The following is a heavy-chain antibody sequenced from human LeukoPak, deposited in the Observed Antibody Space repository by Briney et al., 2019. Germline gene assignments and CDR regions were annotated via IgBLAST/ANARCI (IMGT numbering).Heavy chain of an antibody. V-gene: IGHV3-23*01. CDR1: GVTFSSYG. D-gene: IGHD1-26*01. J-gene: IGHJ4*02. CDR3: AKDRLGAMMYFDF. Sequence: GGSLRLSCAASGVTFSSYGMSWVRQAPGKGLEWVSAISGSGGSTYYADSVKGRVTISRDNSKNTLYLQVNSLRVEDTAVYYCAKDRLGAMMYFDFWGQGTLVTVSS. CDR2: ISGSGGST.